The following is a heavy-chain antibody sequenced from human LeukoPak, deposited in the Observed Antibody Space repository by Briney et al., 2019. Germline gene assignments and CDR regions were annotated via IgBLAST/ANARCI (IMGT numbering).Heavy chain of an antibody. CDR3: ARGASRYCSSTSCPFDY. V-gene: IGHV4-39*07. J-gene: IGHJ4*02. CDR2: IYSSGST. D-gene: IGHD2-2*01. Sequence: SETLSLTCTVSAGSISSTSYSWGWIRQPPGKGLEWIGSIYSSGSTYYNPSLKSRVTISVDTSKNQFSLKLSSVTAADTAVYYCARGASRYCSSTSCPFDYWGQGTLVTVSS. CDR1: AGSISSTSYS.